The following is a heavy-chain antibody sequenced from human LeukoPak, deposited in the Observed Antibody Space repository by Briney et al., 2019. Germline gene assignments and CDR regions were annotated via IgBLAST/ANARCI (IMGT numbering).Heavy chain of an antibody. D-gene: IGHD1-14*01. J-gene: IGHJ3*02. CDR1: GGTFSSYA. Sequence: ASVKVSCKASGGTFSSYAISWVRQAPGQRLEWMGWINAGNGNIKYSQKFQGRVTITRDTSASTAYMELSSLRSEDTAVYYCARSRLWAPDDAFDIWGQGTMVTVSS. CDR2: INAGNGNI. CDR3: ARSRLWAPDDAFDI. V-gene: IGHV1-3*01.